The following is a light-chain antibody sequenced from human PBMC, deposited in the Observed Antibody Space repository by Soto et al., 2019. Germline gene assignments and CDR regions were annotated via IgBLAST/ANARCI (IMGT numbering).Light chain of an antibody. CDR1: QSISSY. V-gene: IGKV1-39*01. CDR2: AAS. Sequence: DIQMTQSPSSLSASVGARVTITCRASQSISSYLNWYQQKPGKAPKLLIYAASSLQSGVPSRFSVSGSGTDCTITISSLQPEDGETYDGQQSYSTPITFGQGTRLEIK. J-gene: IGKJ5*01. CDR3: QQSYSTPIT.